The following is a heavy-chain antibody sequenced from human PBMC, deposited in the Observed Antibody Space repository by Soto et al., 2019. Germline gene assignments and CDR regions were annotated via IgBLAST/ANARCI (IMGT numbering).Heavy chain of an antibody. J-gene: IGHJ4*02. V-gene: IGHV3-23*01. CDR3: AKGGWLDD. D-gene: IGHD5-12*01. CDR2: ISVSGDKT. CDR1: GFSFTAYI. Sequence: EVHLLESGGDFVQPGGSLRLSCAASGFSFTAYIMSWFRQAPGQGLEWVAAISVSGDKTYYADSVKGRFTISREDAKNTLYLPLNSLRVDDMAIYYCAKGGWLDDCGEGTLVSVSS.